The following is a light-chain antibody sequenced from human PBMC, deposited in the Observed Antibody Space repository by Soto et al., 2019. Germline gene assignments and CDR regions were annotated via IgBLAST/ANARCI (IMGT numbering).Light chain of an antibody. CDR2: EGS. V-gene: IGLV2-23*01. J-gene: IGLJ1*01. CDR3: CSYAGNSDV. Sequence: QSALTQPASVSGSPGQSITISCTGTSSDVGSYNLVSWYQQHPGKAPKLMIYEGSKRPSGVSSRFSGSKSGNTASLTISGLQAEDEADDYCCSYAGNSDVFGTGTKVTVL. CDR1: SSDVGSYNL.